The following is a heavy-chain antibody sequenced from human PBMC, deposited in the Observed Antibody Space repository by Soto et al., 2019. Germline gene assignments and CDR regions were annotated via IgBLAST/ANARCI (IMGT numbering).Heavy chain of an antibody. CDR1: GYTFISYA. D-gene: IGHD5-18*01. Sequence: ASVKVSCKASGYTFISYAMHWVRQAPGQRLEWMGWINAGNGNTKYSQKFQGRVTITWDTSASTAYMELSSLRSEDTAVYYCVWGDIQLWSSKSFDYWGQGTLVTVSS. CDR2: INAGNGNT. J-gene: IGHJ4*02. CDR3: VWGDIQLWSSKSFDY. V-gene: IGHV1-3*01.